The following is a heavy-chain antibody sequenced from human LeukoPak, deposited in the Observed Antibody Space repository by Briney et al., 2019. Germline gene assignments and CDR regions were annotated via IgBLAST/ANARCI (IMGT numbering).Heavy chain of an antibody. J-gene: IGHJ3*02. D-gene: IGHD6-19*01. V-gene: IGHV3-33*01. CDR1: GFTFSSYG. CDR2: IWYDGSNK. Sequence: GGSLRLSCAASGFTFSSYGMHWVRQAPGKGLEWVGVIWYDGSNKYYADSVKGRFTISRDNSKNTLYLQMNCLRAEGTAVYYCARTPVAGYHDAFDIWGQGTMVTVSS. CDR3: ARTPVAGYHDAFDI.